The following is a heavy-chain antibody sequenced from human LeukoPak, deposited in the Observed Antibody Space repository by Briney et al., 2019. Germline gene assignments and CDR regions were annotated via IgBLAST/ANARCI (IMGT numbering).Heavy chain of an antibody. Sequence: PGGSLRLSCAASGSTFNSYVMSWVRQAPGKGLEWISGISFSGGYTYYADSVKGRFTISRDNSKNTLYLQMNSLRLADTAVYYCAKGEMATVYYFDYWGQGTLVTVSS. CDR1: GSTFNSYV. V-gene: IGHV3-23*01. CDR2: ISFSGGYT. CDR3: AKGEMATVYYFDY. J-gene: IGHJ4*02. D-gene: IGHD5-24*01.